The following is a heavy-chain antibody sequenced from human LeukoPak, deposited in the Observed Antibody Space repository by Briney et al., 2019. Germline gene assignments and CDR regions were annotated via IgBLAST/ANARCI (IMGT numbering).Heavy chain of an antibody. CDR3: ARDLVWFGEPKGYYNYMDV. D-gene: IGHD3-10*01. V-gene: IGHV3-53*01. J-gene: IGHJ6*03. CDR2: IYSDNT. CDR1: GFTVSSNS. Sequence: GGSLRLSCTVSGFTVSSNSMSWVRQAPGKGLEWVSFIYSDNTHYSDSVKGRFTISRDNSKNTLYLQMNTLRAEDTAVYYCARDLVWFGEPKGYYNYMDVWGKGTTVTVSS.